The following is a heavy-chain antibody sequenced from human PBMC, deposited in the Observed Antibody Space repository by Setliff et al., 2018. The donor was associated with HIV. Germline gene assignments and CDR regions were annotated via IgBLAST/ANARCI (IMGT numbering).Heavy chain of an antibody. CDR2: IYYSGST. Sequence: SETLSLTCTVSGGSISDSRYYWGWIRQPPGKGLEWIGNIYYSGSTYYNPSLKSRVTISVDTSKNQFSLKLSSVTAADTAVYYCARGPAGRLVFLSYWGQGTLVTVSS. CDR1: GGSISDSRYY. D-gene: IGHD6-6*01. V-gene: IGHV4-39*01. J-gene: IGHJ4*02. CDR3: ARGPAGRLVFLSY.